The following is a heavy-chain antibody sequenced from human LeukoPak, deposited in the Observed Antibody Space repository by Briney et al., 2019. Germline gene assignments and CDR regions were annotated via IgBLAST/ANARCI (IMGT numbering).Heavy chain of an antibody. CDR1: GGTFSSYA. J-gene: IGHJ3*02. CDR2: IIPILGIA. V-gene: IGHV1-69*04. Sequence: VASVKVSCKASGGTFSSYAISWVRQAPGQGLEWMGRIIPILGIANYAQKFQGRVNITADKATSTAYMELSSLRSEDTAVYYCARGLIVGAKVAFDIWGQGTMVTVSS. CDR3: ARGLIVGAKVAFDI. D-gene: IGHD1-26*01.